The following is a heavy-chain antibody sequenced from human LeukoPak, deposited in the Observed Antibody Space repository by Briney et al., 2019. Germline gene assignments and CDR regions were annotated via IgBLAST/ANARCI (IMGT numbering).Heavy chain of an antibody. J-gene: IGHJ4*02. Sequence: GGSLRLSCAAPGFTFSSYGMHWVRQAPGKGLEWVAVISYDGSNKYYADSVKGRFTISRDNSKNTLYLQMNSLRAEDTAVYYCAKDSQLWDFDYWGQGTLVTVSS. CDR3: AKDSQLWDFDY. CDR1: GFTFSSYG. D-gene: IGHD5-18*01. CDR2: ISYDGSNK. V-gene: IGHV3-30*18.